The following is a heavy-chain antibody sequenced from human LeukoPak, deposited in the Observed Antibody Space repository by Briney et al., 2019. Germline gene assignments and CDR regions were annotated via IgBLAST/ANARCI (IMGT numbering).Heavy chain of an antibody. CDR3: ARDHVPDLDTAMVADAFDI. CDR2: IIPIFGTA. V-gene: IGHV1-69*13. D-gene: IGHD5-18*01. J-gene: IGHJ3*02. Sequence: ASVKVSCKASGGTFSSYAISWVRQAPGQGLEWMGGIIPIFGTANYARKFQGRVTITADESTSTAYMELSSLRSEDTAVYYCARDHVPDLDTAMVADAFDIWGQGTMVTVSS. CDR1: GGTFSSYA.